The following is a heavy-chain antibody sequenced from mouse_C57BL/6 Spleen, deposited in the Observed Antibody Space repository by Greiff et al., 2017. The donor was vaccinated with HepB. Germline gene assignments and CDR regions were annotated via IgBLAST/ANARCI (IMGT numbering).Heavy chain of an antibody. CDR3: AREGPRDYDYARFAY. Sequence: VQLQQPGAELVRPGSSVKLSCKASGYTFTSYWMHWVKQRPIQGLEWIGNIDPSDSETHYNQKFKDKATLTVDKSSSTAYMQLSSLTSEDAAVYYCAREGPRDYDYARFAYWGQGTLVTVSA. V-gene: IGHV1-52*01. J-gene: IGHJ3*01. D-gene: IGHD2-4*01. CDR1: GYTFTSYW. CDR2: IDPSDSET.